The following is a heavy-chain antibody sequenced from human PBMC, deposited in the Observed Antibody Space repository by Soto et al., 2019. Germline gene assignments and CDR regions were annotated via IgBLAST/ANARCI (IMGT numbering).Heavy chain of an antibody. J-gene: IGHJ6*03. D-gene: IGHD2-15*01. CDR3: ARDIVVVVAAPLNYYYYYMDV. Sequence: PGGSLRLSCAASGFPFRSYSMNWVRQAPGKGLEWVSSISSSSSYIYYADSVKGRFTISRDNAKNSLYLQMNSLRAEDTAVYYCARDIVVVVAAPLNYYYYYMDVWGKGTTVTVSS. V-gene: IGHV3-21*01. CDR2: ISSSSSYI. CDR1: GFPFRSYS.